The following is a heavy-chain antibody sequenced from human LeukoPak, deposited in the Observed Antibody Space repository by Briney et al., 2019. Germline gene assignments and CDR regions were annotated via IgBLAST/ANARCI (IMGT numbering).Heavy chain of an antibody. Sequence: PGGSLRLSCAASGFTFTSYTMHWVRQPPGQGLGWVAATSYDGGNRYYADYVKGRYTISRDNSNNTLFLQMKSLRPEDTAVYFCARKSLWFKYYDYWGQGIWVTVSS. CDR1: GFTFTSYT. J-gene: IGHJ4*02. V-gene: IGHV3-30*01. CDR3: ARKSLWFKYYDY. CDR2: TSYDGGNR. D-gene: IGHD2-21*01.